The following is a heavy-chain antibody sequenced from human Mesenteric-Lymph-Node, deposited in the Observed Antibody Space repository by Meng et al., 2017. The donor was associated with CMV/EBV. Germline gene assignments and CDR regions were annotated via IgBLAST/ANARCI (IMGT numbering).Heavy chain of an antibody. CDR2: ISYSGYT. CDR3: ARMGIAAPSHALDI. V-gene: IGHV4-59*01. J-gene: IGHJ3*02. D-gene: IGHD6-6*01. CDR1: GGSFSGYY. Sequence: GSLRLSCAVYGGSFSGYYWSWIRQPPGKRLEWIGYISYSGYTNYNPSLKSRVTISLDKSKNQFSLKLTSVTAADTSVYFCARMGIAAPSHALDIWGQGTMVTVSS.